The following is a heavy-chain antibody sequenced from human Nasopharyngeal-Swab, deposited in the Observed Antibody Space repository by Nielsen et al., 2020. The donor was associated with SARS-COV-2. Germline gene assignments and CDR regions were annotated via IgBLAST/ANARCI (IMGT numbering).Heavy chain of an antibody. V-gene: IGHV3-21*01. J-gene: IGHJ4*02. D-gene: IGHD2/OR15-2a*01. CDR1: GFTFSSYS. CDR2: ISSSSSYI. CDR3: TRDTFGPTDS. Sequence: GESLKISCAASGFTFSSYSMNWVRQAPGKGLEWVSSISSSSSYIYYADSVKGRFTISRDTAKNTLYLQMSSLRVEDTAVYYCTRDTFGPTDSWGQGTLVTVSS.